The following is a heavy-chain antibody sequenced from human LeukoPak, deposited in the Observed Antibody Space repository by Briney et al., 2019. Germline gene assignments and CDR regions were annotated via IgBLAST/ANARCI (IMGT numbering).Heavy chain of an antibody. CDR2: IYSGGST. J-gene: IGHJ4*02. Sequence: GGSLRLSCAASGFTVSSNYMSWVRQAPGKGLEWVSVIYSGGSTYYADSVKGRFTISRDNSKNTLYLQMNSLRAEDTAVYYCAREAQNYYDSSGALRYFDYWGQGTPVTVSS. V-gene: IGHV3-66*02. D-gene: IGHD3-22*01. CDR3: AREAQNYYDSSGALRYFDY. CDR1: GFTVSSNY.